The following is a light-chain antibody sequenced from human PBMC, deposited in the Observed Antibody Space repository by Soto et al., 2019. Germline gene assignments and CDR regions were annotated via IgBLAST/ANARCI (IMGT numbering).Light chain of an antibody. J-gene: IGKJ1*01. CDR1: QNIYNS. CDR2: GAS. V-gene: IGKV1-39*01. CDR3: QESRSALWGT. Sequence: DIQMTQSPSSLSASLGDRVTITCRTSQNIYNSLNWYQQKAGRAPAVLIYGASNLQGGVPLRFSGSGSGTDFTLTISGLQPEDSDTYYCQESRSALWGTCGQGTKVEVK.